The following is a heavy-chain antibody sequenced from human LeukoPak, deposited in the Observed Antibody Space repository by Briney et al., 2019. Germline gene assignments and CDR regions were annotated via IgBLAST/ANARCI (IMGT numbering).Heavy chain of an antibody. D-gene: IGHD3-22*01. Sequence: ASVKVSCKASGYTFTSYDINWVRQATGQGLEWMGWMNPNSGNTNYAQKLQGRVTMTTDTSTSTAYMELRSLRSDDTAVYYCARSHYYYDSSGYYGYWGQGTLVTVSS. CDR2: MNPNSGNT. CDR3: ARSHYYYDSSGYYGY. CDR1: GYTFTSYD. V-gene: IGHV1-18*01. J-gene: IGHJ4*02.